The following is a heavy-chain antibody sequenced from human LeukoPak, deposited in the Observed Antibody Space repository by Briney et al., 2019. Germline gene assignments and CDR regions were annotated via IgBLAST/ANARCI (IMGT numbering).Heavy chain of an antibody. CDR2: IFTGGTT. Sequence: PSETLSLTCSVSGASISSGSYYWNWIRQPAGKGLEWLGHIFTGGTTNYNASLASRLTISLDTAKNQFSLYLSSVTAADTAMYFCARSSLAVFFDYWGQGTLVTASS. J-gene: IGHJ4*02. CDR1: GASISSGSYY. CDR3: ARSSLAVFFDY. V-gene: IGHV4-61*09.